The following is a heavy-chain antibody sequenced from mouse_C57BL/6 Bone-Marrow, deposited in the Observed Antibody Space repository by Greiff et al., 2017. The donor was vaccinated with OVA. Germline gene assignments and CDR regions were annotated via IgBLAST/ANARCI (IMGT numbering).Heavy chain of an antibody. V-gene: IGHV5-4*03. Sequence: DVKLVESGGGLVKPGGSLKLSCAASGFTFSSYAMSWVRQTPEKRLEWVATISDGGSYTYYPDNVKGRFTISRDNAKNNLYLQMSHLKSEDTAMYYCARVGSSPWFAYWGQGTLVTVSA. CDR3: ARVGSSPWFAY. CDR2: ISDGGSYT. J-gene: IGHJ3*01. CDR1: GFTFSSYA. D-gene: IGHD1-1*01.